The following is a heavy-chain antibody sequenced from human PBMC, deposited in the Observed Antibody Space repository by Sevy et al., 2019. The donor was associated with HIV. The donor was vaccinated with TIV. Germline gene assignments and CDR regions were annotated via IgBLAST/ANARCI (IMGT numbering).Heavy chain of an antibody. CDR2: IYTSGST. J-gene: IGHJ4*02. D-gene: IGHD5-12*01. V-gene: IGHV4-4*07. Sequence: GSLRLSCTVSGGSISSYYWSWIRQPAGKGLEWIGRIYTSGSTNYNPSLKSRVTMSVDTSKNQFSLKLSSVTAADTAVYYCARDGTLVATFREYYFDYWGQGTLVTVSS. CDR1: GGSISSYY. CDR3: ARDGTLVATFREYYFDY.